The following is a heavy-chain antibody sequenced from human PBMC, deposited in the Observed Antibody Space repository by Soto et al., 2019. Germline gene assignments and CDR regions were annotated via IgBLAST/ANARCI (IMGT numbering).Heavy chain of an antibody. Sequence: GRYLRDLCTGSALIPRPSRLHCMPSSAGKQLKWVGRIRSKANSYATAYAASVKGRFTISRDDSKNTAYLQMNSLKTEDTAVYYCTRLPAARQARTFTGYSSGWSGMDVWGQGT. CDR2: IRSKANSYAT. CDR1: ALIPRPSR. V-gene: IGHV3-73*01. CDR3: TRLPAARQARTFTGYSSGWSGMDV. D-gene: IGHD6-19*01. J-gene: IGHJ6*02.